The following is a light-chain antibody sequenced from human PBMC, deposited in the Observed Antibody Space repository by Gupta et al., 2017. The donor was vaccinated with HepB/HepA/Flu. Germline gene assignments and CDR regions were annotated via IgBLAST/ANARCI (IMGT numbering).Light chain of an antibody. V-gene: IGLV1-51*01. CDR3: GAWDKSLDVWV. J-gene: IGLJ3*02. Sequence: QSVLTQPPSVSAAPGQRVTISCSGGSSNIGTEYVSWYQHVPGTGPKLLIFENDQRPSGTPARFSGSKSGTSATLAITGLQTGDEAHYYCGAWDKSLDVWVFGGGTKVTVL. CDR1: SSNIGTEY. CDR2: END.